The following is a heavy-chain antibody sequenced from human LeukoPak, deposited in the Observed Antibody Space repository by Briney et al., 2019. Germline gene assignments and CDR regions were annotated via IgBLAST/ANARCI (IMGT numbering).Heavy chain of an antibody. V-gene: IGHV1-69*01. J-gene: IGHJ5*02. CDR1: GGTFSSYA. CDR2: IIPIFGTA. Sequence: GSSVKVSCKASGGTFSSYAISWVRQAPGQGLEWMGGIIPIFGTANYAQKFQGRVTITADESTSTAYMELSSLRSEDTAVYYCARAPGGYSYGHNWFDLWGQGTLVTVSS. D-gene: IGHD5-18*01. CDR3: ARAPGGYSYGHNWFDL.